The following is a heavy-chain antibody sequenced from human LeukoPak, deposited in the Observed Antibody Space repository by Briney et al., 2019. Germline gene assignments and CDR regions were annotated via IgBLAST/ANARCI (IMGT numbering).Heavy chain of an antibody. Sequence: PSETLSLTCTVSGGSISSYYWSWIRQPPGTGLEWIGYIYYSGSTNYNPSLKSRVTISVDTSKNQFSLKLSSVTAADTAVYYCARTVDTAMGYFDYWGQGTLVTVSS. CDR3: ARTVDTAMGYFDY. CDR1: GGSISSYY. CDR2: IYYSGST. D-gene: IGHD5-18*01. J-gene: IGHJ4*02. V-gene: IGHV4-59*01.